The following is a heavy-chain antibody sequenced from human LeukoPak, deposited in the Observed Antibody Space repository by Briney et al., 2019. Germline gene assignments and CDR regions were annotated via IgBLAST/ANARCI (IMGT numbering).Heavy chain of an antibody. Sequence: AGGSLRLSCAASGFTFSSYAMSWVREAPGKGLEWVSAISGSGGSTYYADSVKGRFTISRDNSKNTLYLQMNSLRAEDTAVYYCAKDRAYYYDSSGYYFDYWGQGTLVTVSS. V-gene: IGHV3-23*01. J-gene: IGHJ4*02. CDR3: AKDRAYYYDSSGYYFDY. CDR2: ISGSGGST. D-gene: IGHD3-22*01. CDR1: GFTFSSYA.